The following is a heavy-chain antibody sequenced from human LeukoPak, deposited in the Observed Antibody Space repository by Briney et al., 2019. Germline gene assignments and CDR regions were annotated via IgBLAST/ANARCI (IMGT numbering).Heavy chain of an antibody. D-gene: IGHD6-19*01. CDR2: IYYSGST. Sequence: SETLPLTCTVSGGSISSSSYYWGWIRQPPGKGLEWIGNIYYSGSTYYNPSLQSRVTILLDTSENQFSLRLRSVTAADTAVYYCARGIYSSGWHYFDYWGQGTLVTVSS. CDR1: GGSISSSSYY. V-gene: IGHV4-39*07. CDR3: ARGIYSSGWHYFDY. J-gene: IGHJ4*02.